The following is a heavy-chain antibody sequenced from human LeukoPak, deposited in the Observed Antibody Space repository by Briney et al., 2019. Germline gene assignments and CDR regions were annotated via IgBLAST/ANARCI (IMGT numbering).Heavy chain of an antibody. J-gene: IGHJ4*02. CDR2: IYYSGST. CDR3: ARVSAVAGYFDY. V-gene: IGHV4-31*03. CDR1: GGSISSGGYY. Sequence: SQTLSLTCTVSGGSISSGGYYWSWIRQHPGKGLEWIGYIYYSGSTYYNPSLKSRVTISVDTSKNRFSLKLSSVTAADTAVYYCARVSAVAGYFDYWGQGTLVTVSS. D-gene: IGHD6-19*01.